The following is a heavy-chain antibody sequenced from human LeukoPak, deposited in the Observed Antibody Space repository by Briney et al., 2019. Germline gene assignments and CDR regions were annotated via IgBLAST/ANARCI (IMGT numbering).Heavy chain of an antibody. D-gene: IGHD3-10*01. CDR2: FDPEDGET. V-gene: IGHV1-24*01. Sequence: ASVKVSCKVSGYTLTELSIHWVRQAPGKGLEWLGGFDPEDGETIYAQKFQGRVTMTEDTSTDTAYMELSSLRSEDTAVYYCVTLGWFGEAYGMDVWGQGTTVTVSS. J-gene: IGHJ6*02. CDR1: GYTLTELS. CDR3: VTLGWFGEAYGMDV.